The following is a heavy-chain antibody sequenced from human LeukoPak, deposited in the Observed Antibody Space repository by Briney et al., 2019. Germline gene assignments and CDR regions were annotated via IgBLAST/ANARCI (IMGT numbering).Heavy chain of an antibody. CDR2: SYYSGST. Sequence: SETLSLTCTVSGGSISSYHWSWIRQPPGKGLEWIGYSYYSGSTNYNPSLKSRVTISVDTSKNQFSLKLSSVTAADTAVYYCARLGLFPYSSRPYGMDVWGQGTTVTVSS. CDR1: GGSISSYH. CDR3: ARLGLFPYSSRPYGMDV. J-gene: IGHJ6*02. V-gene: IGHV4-59*01. D-gene: IGHD6-13*01.